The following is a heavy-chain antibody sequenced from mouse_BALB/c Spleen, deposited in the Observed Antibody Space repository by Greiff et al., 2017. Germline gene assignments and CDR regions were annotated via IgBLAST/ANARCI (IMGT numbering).Heavy chain of an antibody. V-gene: IGHV6-6*02. J-gene: IGHJ2*01. CDR2: IRLKSNNYAT. CDR3: TLIYYDFAY. CDR1: GFTFSNYW. D-gene: IGHD2-4*01. Sequence: EVQLQQSGGGLVQPGGSMKLSCVASGFTFSNYWMNWVRQSPEKGLEWVAEIRLKSNNYATHYAESVKGRFTISRDDSKSSVYLQMNNLRAEDTGIYYCTLIYYDFAYWGQGTTLTVSS.